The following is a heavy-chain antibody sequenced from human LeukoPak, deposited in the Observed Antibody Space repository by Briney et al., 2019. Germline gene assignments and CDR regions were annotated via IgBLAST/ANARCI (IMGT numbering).Heavy chain of an antibody. CDR3: ARGRGGDCYDY. V-gene: IGHV3-23*01. CDR1: GFTFSSYA. CDR2: ISGSGGST. J-gene: IGHJ4*02. D-gene: IGHD2-21*02. Sequence: GGSLGLSCAASGFTFSSYAMSWVRQAPGKGLEWVSAISGSGGSTYYADSVKGRFTISRDNSKNTLYLQMNSLRAEDTAVYYCARGRGGDCYDYWGQGTLVTVSS.